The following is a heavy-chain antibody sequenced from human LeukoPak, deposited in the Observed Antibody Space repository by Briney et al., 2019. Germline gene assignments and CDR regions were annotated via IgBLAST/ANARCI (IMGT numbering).Heavy chain of an antibody. J-gene: IGHJ2*01. CDR1: GFTFSSYS. Sequence: GGSLRLSCAASGFTFSSYSMNWVRQAPGKGLEWVSSISSSSSYIYYADSVKGRFTISRDNAKNSLYLQMNSLRAEDTAVYYCARGRVTTSPYWYFDLWGRDTLVTVSS. CDR3: ARGRVTTSPYWYFDL. D-gene: IGHD5-12*01. V-gene: IGHV3-21*01. CDR2: ISSSSSYI.